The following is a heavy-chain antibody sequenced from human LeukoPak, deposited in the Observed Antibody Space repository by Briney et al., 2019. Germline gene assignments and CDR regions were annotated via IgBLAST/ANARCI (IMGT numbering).Heavy chain of an antibody. D-gene: IGHD3-10*01. Sequence: ASVKVSCKASGYTFTGYYMHWVRQAPGQGLEWMGWINPNSGGTNYAQKFQGRVTMTRDTSISTAYMELSRLRSDDTAVYYCASLGGWFGELFPMWVTSPFDCWGQGTLVTVSS. CDR3: ASLGGWFGELFPMWVTSPFDC. J-gene: IGHJ4*02. CDR1: GYTFTGYY. V-gene: IGHV1-2*02. CDR2: INPNSGGT.